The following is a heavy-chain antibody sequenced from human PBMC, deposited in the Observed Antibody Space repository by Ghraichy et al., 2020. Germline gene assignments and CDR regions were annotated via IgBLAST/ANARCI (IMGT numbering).Heavy chain of an antibody. V-gene: IGHV4-39*01. D-gene: IGHD3-16*02. CDR2: IYYSGST. J-gene: IGHJ4*02. Sequence: SETLSLTCTVSGGSISSSSYYWGWIRQPPGKGLEWIGSIYYSGSTYYNPSLKSRVTISVDTSKNQFSLKLSSVTAADTAVYYCARQGPYDYVWGSYRPRPFDYWGQGTLVTVSS. CDR3: ARQGPYDYVWGSYRPRPFDY. CDR1: GGSISSSSYY.